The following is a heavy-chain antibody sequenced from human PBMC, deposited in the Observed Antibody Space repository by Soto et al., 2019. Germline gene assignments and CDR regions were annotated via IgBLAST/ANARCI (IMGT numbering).Heavy chain of an antibody. Sequence: QVQLVESGGGLVQPGRSLRLSCVVSGFTFSNYGMHWVRQAPGKGLEWVADIWDDGSGQRYAGSVQGRFTISRDNSKNTLYLQITSLRVEDTAVYYCAKDEVSRKYYGHSLDVWGQGTTVTVSS. CDR1: GFTFSNYG. V-gene: IGHV3-33*03. J-gene: IGHJ6*02. CDR3: AKDEVSRKYYGHSLDV. CDR2: IWDDGSGQ. D-gene: IGHD4-17*01.